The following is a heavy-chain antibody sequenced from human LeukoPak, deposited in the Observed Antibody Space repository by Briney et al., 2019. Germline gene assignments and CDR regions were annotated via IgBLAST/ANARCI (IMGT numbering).Heavy chain of an antibody. V-gene: IGHV3-30-3*01. CDR3: ARVRAPTLYTIGYYFDY. Sequence: GGSLRLSCAASGFTFSSYAMHWVRQAPGKGLEWVAVISYDGSNKYYADSVKGRFTISRDNSKNTLYLQMNSLRAEDTAVYYCARVRAPTLYTIGYYFDYWGQGTLVTVSS. CDR2: ISYDGSNK. D-gene: IGHD3-3*01. J-gene: IGHJ4*02. CDR1: GFTFSSYA.